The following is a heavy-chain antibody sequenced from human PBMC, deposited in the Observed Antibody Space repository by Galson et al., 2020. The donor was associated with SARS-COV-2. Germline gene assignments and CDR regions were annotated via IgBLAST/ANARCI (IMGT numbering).Heavy chain of an antibody. J-gene: IGHJ4*02. CDR2: IYYIGIT. V-gene: IGHV4-59*01. D-gene: IGHD3-22*01. CDR1: GGSISDYY. Sequence: SETLSLTCTASGGSISDYYWSWIRQPPGKGLAWIGFIYYIGITNYNPSLNSRVTISIDTSKNQFSLKLSSVTAADTAVYYCASGYYDSSGLFAPADYWGQGTLVTVSS. CDR3: ASGYYDSSGLFAPADY.